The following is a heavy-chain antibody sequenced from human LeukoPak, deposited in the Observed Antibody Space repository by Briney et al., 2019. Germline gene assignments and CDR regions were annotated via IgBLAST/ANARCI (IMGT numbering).Heavy chain of an antibody. V-gene: IGHV1-69*13. J-gene: IGHJ4*02. CDR3: ARAIDTAMANYYFDY. D-gene: IGHD5-18*01. CDR2: IIPIFGTA. CDR1: GGTFSSYA. Sequence: ASVKVSCKASGGTFSSYAISWVRQAPGQGLEWMGGIIPIFGTANYAQKFQGRVTITADESTSTAYMELSSLRSEDTAVYYCARAIDTAMANYYFDYWGQGTLVTVSS.